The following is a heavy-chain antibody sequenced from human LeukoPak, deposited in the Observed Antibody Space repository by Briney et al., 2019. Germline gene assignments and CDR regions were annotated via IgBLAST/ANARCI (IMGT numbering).Heavy chain of an antibody. Sequence: GESLTLSCAASGFTFSSYSMNWVRQAPGKGLEWVSDISGSGSSTYYAAPVKGRFTISRDNSKNTLYLQMNGLRAEDTAIYYCAKDPKGWFGEFFDYWGQGTLVTVSS. V-gene: IGHV3-23*01. CDR1: GFTFSSYS. D-gene: IGHD3-10*01. CDR3: AKDPKGWFGEFFDY. J-gene: IGHJ4*02. CDR2: ISGSGSST.